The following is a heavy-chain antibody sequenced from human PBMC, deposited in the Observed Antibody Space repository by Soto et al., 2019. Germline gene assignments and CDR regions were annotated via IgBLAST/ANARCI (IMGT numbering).Heavy chain of an antibody. CDR3: ARGGRRSPGMDV. CDR1: GGSISSGGYY. V-gene: IGHV4-31*03. CDR2: IYYSGST. J-gene: IGHJ6*02. Sequence: QVQLQESGPGLVKPSQTLSLTCTVSGGSISSGGYYWSWIRQHPGKGLEWIGYIYYSGSTYYNPSLRGRVTISVYTSKNQFSLKLSSVTAADTAVYYCARGGRRSPGMDVWGQGTTVTVSS.